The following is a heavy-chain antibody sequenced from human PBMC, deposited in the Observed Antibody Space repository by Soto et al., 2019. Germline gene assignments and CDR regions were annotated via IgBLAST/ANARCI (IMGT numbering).Heavy chain of an antibody. Sequence: QLQLQESGPGLVKPSETLSLTCSVSGGSISRSTYYWGWIRPPPGKELEWIAIIYDSGKTDYNPSPRMRGTISVETSKNQFCLKLSPVTPADTAVYYGARHEAHDDCLDPWGQGTLVTVSS. D-gene: IGHD1-1*01. V-gene: IGHV4-39*01. CDR1: GGSISRSTYY. J-gene: IGHJ5*02. CDR3: ARHEAHDDCLDP. CDR2: IYDSGKT.